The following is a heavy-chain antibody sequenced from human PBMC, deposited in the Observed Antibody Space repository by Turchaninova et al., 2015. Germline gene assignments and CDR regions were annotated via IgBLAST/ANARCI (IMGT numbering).Heavy chain of an antibody. CDR2: IYPGDSET. D-gene: IGHD2-2*01. J-gene: IGHJ5*02. Sequence: VQLVQSGAEVKKPGESRTISCKGSGYRFNNYWIGWVRQMPGKGLEWMGIIYPGDSETIYSPSFRGQVTFSADKSISTAYLQWSSLKASDTAMYYCARRDTSSLGRFDPWGQGTLVTVSS. CDR1: GYRFNNYW. CDR3: ARRDTSSLGRFDP. V-gene: IGHV5-51*01.